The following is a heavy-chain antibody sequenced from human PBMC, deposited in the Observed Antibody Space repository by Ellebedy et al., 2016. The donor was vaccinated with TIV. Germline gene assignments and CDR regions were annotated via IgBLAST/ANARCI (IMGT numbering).Heavy chain of an antibody. CDR3: ARGGEYTSSWGTIYYFYGMDV. Sequence: MPSETLSLTCTVPVSGGSISSYFYTLIRQPPGKRLEWIGYINYNGSTNYNPSLKSRITISVDTSKNQLSLTLRSVTAADTAAYFCARGGEYTSSWGTIYYFYGMDVWGQGTTVTVSS. V-gene: IGHV4-59*01. CDR1: GGSISSYF. CDR2: INYNGST. J-gene: IGHJ6*02. D-gene: IGHD6-13*01.